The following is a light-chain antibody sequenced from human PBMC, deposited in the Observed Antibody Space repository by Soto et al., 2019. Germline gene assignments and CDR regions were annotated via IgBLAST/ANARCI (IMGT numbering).Light chain of an antibody. J-gene: IGKJ2*01. CDR1: QSLLYSDGKTY. CDR3: MQGGT. Sequence: DIVKTQSPLYLSVTPGEPASISCKSSQSLLYSDGKTYLHWYLQRPGQSPQLLIYEVSNRFSGVPDRSSGSGSGTDFTLTTSRVEAEDAGVYYCMQGGTSGQGTKLEIK. V-gene: IGKV2-29*03. CDR2: EVS.